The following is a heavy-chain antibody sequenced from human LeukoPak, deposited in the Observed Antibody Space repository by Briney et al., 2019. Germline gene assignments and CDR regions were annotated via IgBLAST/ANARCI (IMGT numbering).Heavy chain of an antibody. V-gene: IGHV3-9*01. J-gene: IGHJ4*02. CDR3: AKDMGWSGYYIDY. D-gene: IGHD3-3*01. CDR1: GFTFDDYA. Sequence: LPGGSLRLSCAASGFTFDDYAMPWVRQAPGKGLEWVSGISWNSGSIGYADSVKGRFTISRDNAKNSLYLQMNSLRAEDTALYYCAKDMGWSGYYIDYWGQGTLVTVSS. CDR2: ISWNSGSI.